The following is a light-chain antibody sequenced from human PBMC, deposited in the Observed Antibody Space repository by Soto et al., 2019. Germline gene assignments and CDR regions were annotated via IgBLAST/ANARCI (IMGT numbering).Light chain of an antibody. Sequence: EIVMTLSPATLSVSPGERATLSCSASQSVSSDLAWYQQKPGQAPRLLIYGASTRATGIPARFSGSGSGTELTLTISSLQSEDFAVYYCQQFNNWPLTFGGGTKVDIK. CDR1: QSVSSD. V-gene: IGKV3-15*01. J-gene: IGKJ4*01. CDR2: GAS. CDR3: QQFNNWPLT.